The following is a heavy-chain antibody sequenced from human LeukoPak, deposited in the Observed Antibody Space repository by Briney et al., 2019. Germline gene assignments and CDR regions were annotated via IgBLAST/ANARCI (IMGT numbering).Heavy chain of an antibody. CDR2: INWNGGST. Sequence: GGSRSLSCEASGLTFDDYGMSWVRQAPGKGLNWVSGINWNGGSTGYADSVKGRFTISRDNAKNSLYLQMNSLRVEGTALYYCARVQRELMWYYFDYWGQGTLVTVSS. CDR1: GLTFDDYG. D-gene: IGHD1-1*01. V-gene: IGHV3-20*04. J-gene: IGHJ4*02. CDR3: ARVQRELMWYYFDY.